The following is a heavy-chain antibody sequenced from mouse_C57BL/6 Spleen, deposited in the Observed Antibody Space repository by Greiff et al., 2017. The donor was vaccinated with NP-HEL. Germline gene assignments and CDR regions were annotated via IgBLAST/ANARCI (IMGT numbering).Heavy chain of an antibody. CDR2: IRLKSDNYAT. CDR1: GFTFSNYW. D-gene: IGHD1-1*01. V-gene: IGHV6-3*01. J-gene: IGHJ2*01. Sequence: EVKLEESGGGLVQPGGSMKLSCVASGFTFSNYWMNWVRQSPEKGLEWVAQIRLKSDNYATHYAESVKGRFTISRDDSKSSAYLQMNNLRAEDTGIYYCTGGTTVVATFDYWGQGTTLTVSS. CDR3: TGGTTVVATFDY.